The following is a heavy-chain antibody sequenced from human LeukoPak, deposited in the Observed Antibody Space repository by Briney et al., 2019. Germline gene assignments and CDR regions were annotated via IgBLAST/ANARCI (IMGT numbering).Heavy chain of an antibody. CDR2: INPNRGGT. Sequence: ASVKVSCKASGYTFTAYYMHWVRQAPGQGLEWMGQINPNRGGTNYAQKFQGRVTMTRDASISTAYMELSRLTSDDTAVYYCARDYGNWFDPWGQGTLVTVSS. V-gene: IGHV1-2*06. CDR1: GYTFTAYY. J-gene: IGHJ5*02. CDR3: ARDYGNWFDP. D-gene: IGHD3-16*01.